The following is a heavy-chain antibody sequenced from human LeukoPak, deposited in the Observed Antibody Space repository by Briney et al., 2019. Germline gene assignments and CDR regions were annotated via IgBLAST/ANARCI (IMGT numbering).Heavy chain of an antibody. CDR1: GYTFTGYY. CDR3: ARHDPYYYYGMDV. Sequence: ASVKVSCKASGYTFTGYYMQWVRQAPGQGLEWMGWINPNSGGTNYAQKFQGWVTMTRDTSISTAYMELSRLRSDDTAVYYCARHDPYYYYGMDVWGQGTTVTVSS. CDR2: INPNSGGT. J-gene: IGHJ6*02. V-gene: IGHV1-2*04.